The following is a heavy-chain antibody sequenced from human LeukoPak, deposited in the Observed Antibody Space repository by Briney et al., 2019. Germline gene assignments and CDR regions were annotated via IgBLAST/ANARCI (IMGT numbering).Heavy chain of an antibody. D-gene: IGHD3-22*01. V-gene: IGHV3-21*01. Sequence: GGSLRLSCAASGFTFSSYSMNWVRQAPGKGLEWVSSISSSSSYIYYADSVKGRFTTSRDNAKNSLYLQMNSLRAEDTAVYYRARDLDYYDSSGVGWGQGTLVTVSS. CDR1: GFTFSSYS. CDR2: ISSSSSYI. J-gene: IGHJ4*02. CDR3: ARDLDYYDSSGVG.